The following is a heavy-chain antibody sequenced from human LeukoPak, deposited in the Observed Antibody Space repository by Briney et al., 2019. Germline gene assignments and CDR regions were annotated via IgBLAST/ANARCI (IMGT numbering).Heavy chain of an antibody. CDR1: GFNFNSYW. CDR2: MNHDGSHK. D-gene: IGHD4-11*01. V-gene: IGHV3-7*01. CDR3: ARGKQPAPWWANAYSNYEPFFDY. J-gene: IGHJ4*02. Sequence: PGGSLRLSCTASGFNFNSYWMSWVRQAPGKGLEWVANMNHDGSHKYYLDSVKGRFTISRDNAKNSLYLQMNSLRAGDTAVYYCARGKQPAPWWANAYSNYEPFFDYWGQGTLVTVSS.